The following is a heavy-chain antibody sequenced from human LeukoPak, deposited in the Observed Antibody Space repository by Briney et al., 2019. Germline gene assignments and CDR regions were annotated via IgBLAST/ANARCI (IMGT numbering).Heavy chain of an antibody. Sequence: GGSLRLSCAASGFTFSSYGMHWVRQAPGKGLEWVAVIWYDGSNKYYADSVKGRFTISRHNSKNTLYLQMNSLRAEDTAVYYCARDRWFGELVLSYWGQGTLVTVSS. CDR3: ARDRWFGELVLSY. V-gene: IGHV3-33*01. CDR2: IWYDGSNK. D-gene: IGHD3-10*01. CDR1: GFTFSSYG. J-gene: IGHJ4*02.